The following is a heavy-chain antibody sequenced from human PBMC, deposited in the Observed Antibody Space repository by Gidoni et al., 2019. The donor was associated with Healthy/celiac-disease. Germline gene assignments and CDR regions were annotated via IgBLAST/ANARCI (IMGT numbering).Heavy chain of an antibody. CDR3: AKDRSGSYLAFDI. CDR2: ISYDGSNK. V-gene: IGHV3-30*18. D-gene: IGHD1-26*01. J-gene: IGHJ3*02. CDR1: GFTFSSYG. Sequence: QVQLVESGGGVVQPGRSLRLSCAASGFTFSSYGMHWVRQAPGKGLEWVAVISYDGSNKYYADSVKGRFTISRDNSKNTLYLQMNSLRAEDTAVYYCAKDRSGSYLAFDIWGQGTMVTVSS.